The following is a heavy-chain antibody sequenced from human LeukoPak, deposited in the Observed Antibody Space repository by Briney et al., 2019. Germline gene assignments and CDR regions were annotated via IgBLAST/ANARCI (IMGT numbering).Heavy chain of an antibody. V-gene: IGHV3-21*01. CDR3: ARDQENYGDYRNLFDY. CDR2: ISSSSSYI. J-gene: IGHJ4*02. Sequence: NPGGSLRLSCAASGFTFSSYSMNWVRQAPGKGLEWVSSISSSSSYIYYADSVKGRFTISRDNSKNTLYLQMNSLRAEDTAVYYCARDQENYGDYRNLFDYWGQGTLVTVSS. CDR1: GFTFSSYS. D-gene: IGHD4-17*01.